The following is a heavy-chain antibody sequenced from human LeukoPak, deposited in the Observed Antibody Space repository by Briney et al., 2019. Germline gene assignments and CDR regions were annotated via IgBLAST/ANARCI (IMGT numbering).Heavy chain of an antibody. CDR1: GFTFSSYE. V-gene: IGHV3-48*03. J-gene: IGHJ3*02. CDR3: AKDFYRGAFDI. D-gene: IGHD1-14*01. Sequence: VGSLRLSCAASGFTFSSYEMNWVRQAPGKGLDWVSYISNSGCTIYYADSVKGRFTISRDNAKNSLSLQMNSLRAEDTALYYCAKDFYRGAFDIWGQGTMVTVSS. CDR2: ISNSGCTI.